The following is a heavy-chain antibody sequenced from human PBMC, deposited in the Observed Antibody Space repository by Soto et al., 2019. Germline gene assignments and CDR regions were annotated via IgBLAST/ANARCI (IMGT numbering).Heavy chain of an antibody. Sequence: SETLSLTCTVSGGSISSGDYYWSWIRQHPGKGLEWIGFIYYSGNTYYNPSLKSRLTISVDTSKNQFSLKLSSVTAADTAVHYCARDRGFCTGGSCYAEYYFDYWGQGTLVTVSS. J-gene: IGHJ4*02. CDR3: ARDRGFCTGGSCYAEYYFDY. CDR2: IYYSGNT. D-gene: IGHD2-15*01. V-gene: IGHV4-31*03. CDR1: GGSISSGDYY.